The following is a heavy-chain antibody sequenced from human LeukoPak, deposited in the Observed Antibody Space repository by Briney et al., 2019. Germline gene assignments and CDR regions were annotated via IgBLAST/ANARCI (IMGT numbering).Heavy chain of an antibody. D-gene: IGHD1-14*01. Sequence: PSETLSLTCTVSGGSISSTGYSRAWIRQPPGKGLEWIASISYSGTTYSNPSLKSRVTISVDTSKNQFSLKLTSATAADTAVYYCARDARVILRRRFDSWGQGTLVTVSS. V-gene: IGHV4-39*07. CDR3: ARDARVILRRRFDS. CDR2: ISYSGTT. CDR1: GGSISSTGYS. J-gene: IGHJ4*02.